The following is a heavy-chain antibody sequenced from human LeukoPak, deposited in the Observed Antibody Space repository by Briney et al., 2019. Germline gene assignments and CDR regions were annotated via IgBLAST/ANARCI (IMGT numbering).Heavy chain of an antibody. V-gene: IGHV4-39*01. J-gene: IGHJ4*02. CDR1: GGSISSTSYY. Sequence: SETLSLTCTVSGGSISSTSYYWGWIRQPPGKGLEWIASIYYSGSTYYNPSLKSRVTISVDTSKNQFSLRLNSVTAADTAVYYCARSYWSSTSCYASGYLDYWGQGTLVTVSS. CDR3: ARSYWSSTSCYASGYLDY. D-gene: IGHD2-2*01. CDR2: IYYSGST.